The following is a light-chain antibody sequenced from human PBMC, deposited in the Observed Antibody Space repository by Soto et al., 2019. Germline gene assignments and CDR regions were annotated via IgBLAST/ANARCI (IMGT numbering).Light chain of an antibody. Sequence: EIVLTQSPGTLSLSPGERATXXXXTSQSRGSNFLAWYQHKPGQAPRLLIYASSNRATGIPDRFSGSASGTDFTLTINRLEPEDFAVYYCQLYGISPHFGQGTRLEI. CDR3: QLYGISPH. V-gene: IGKV3-20*01. CDR2: ASS. J-gene: IGKJ5*01. CDR1: QSRGSNF.